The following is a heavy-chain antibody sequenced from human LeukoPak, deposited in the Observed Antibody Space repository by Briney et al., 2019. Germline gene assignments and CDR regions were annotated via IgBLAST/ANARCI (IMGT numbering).Heavy chain of an antibody. CDR3: ARDFRYHDSSGYYSFDY. J-gene: IGHJ4*02. CDR1: GFTFTTYG. D-gene: IGHD3-22*01. Sequence: GGSLRLSCAASGFTFTTYGMNWVRQAPGKGLEWVSYLSGRSNSIYYAESVKGRFTISRDNAKNSLYLQMNSLRDEDTAVYYCARDFRYHDSSGYYSFDYWGQGTLVTVSS. CDR2: LSGRSNSI. V-gene: IGHV3-48*02.